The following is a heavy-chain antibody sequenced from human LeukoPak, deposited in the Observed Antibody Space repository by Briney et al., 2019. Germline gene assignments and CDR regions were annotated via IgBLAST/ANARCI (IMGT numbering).Heavy chain of an antibody. CDR1: GYTFTNYD. V-gene: IGHV1-8*01. J-gene: IGHJ5*02. Sequence: ASVKVSCKASGYTFTNYDINWVRQATGQGLEWMGWMNPNSGNTGCAQKFQGRVTMTRNTSISTAYMELRSLRSDDTAVYYCARPNPGYCSSTSCYARIEDWFDPWGQGTLVTVSS. CDR2: MNPNSGNT. CDR3: ARPNPGYCSSTSCYARIEDWFDP. D-gene: IGHD2-2*01.